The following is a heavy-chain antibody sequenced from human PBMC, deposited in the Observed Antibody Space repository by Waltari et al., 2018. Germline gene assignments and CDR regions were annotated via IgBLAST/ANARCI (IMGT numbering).Heavy chain of an antibody. J-gene: IGHJ3*02. Sequence: EVQLLESGGGLVQPGGSLRLSCAASAFTFSSYAMRWVRQAPGKGLGWVATVGSGGSIGYADSVKGRFTISRDNAKNSLYLQMNSLRAEDMALYYCAKAEERDAFDIWGQGTMVTVSS. CDR1: AFTFSSYA. CDR2: VGSGGSI. V-gene: IGHV3-23*01. CDR3: AKAEERDAFDI. D-gene: IGHD1-26*01.